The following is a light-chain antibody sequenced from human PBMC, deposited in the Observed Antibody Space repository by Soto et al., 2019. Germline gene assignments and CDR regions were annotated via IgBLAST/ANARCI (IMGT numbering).Light chain of an antibody. Sequence: EIVLTQSPGTLSLSPGERATLSCRASQSLSSSNLAWYQQKPGQAPRLLISGASSRASGIPDRFSGSGSGTDFTLTISRLEPEDFAVYFCQQYHTSPRTFGQGTKVEIK. CDR1: QSLSSSN. CDR2: GAS. J-gene: IGKJ1*01. CDR3: QQYHTSPRT. V-gene: IGKV3-20*01.